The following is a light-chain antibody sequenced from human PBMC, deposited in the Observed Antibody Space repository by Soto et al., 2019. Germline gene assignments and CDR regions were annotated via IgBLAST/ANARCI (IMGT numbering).Light chain of an antibody. Sequence: EIVLTQSPATLSLSPGERATLSCRASQSVSSYLAWYQQKPGQAHRLLIYDASNRATGIPDRFSGSGSGTDFTLTISRLEPEDFAVYYCQQYSISPLTFGGGTKVEIK. CDR2: DAS. CDR1: QSVSSY. V-gene: IGKV3-11*01. J-gene: IGKJ4*01. CDR3: QQYSISPLT.